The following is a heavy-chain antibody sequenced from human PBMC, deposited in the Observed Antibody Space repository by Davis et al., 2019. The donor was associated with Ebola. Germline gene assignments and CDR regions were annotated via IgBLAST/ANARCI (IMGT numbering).Heavy chain of an antibody. J-gene: IGHJ6*04. D-gene: IGHD5-12*01. CDR3: ARGWLRTGMDV. CDR1: GDSVSGSSGA. V-gene: IGHV6-1*01. CDR2: TYYNSKWYN. Sequence: PSETLSLTCAISGDSVSGSSGAWNWIRQSPSRGLEWLGRTYYNSKWYNDYAASVKSRITVNPDTSKNQFSLQLNSVTPEDTAVYYCARGWLRTGMDVWGKGTTVTVSS.